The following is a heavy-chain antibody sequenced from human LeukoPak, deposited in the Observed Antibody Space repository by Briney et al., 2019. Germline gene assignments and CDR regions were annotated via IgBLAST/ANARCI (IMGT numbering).Heavy chain of an antibody. CDR3: LGYCSGGSCYSGGY. CDR1: GFTFSTYA. J-gene: IGHJ4*02. D-gene: IGHD2-15*01. CDR2: ITPGGDT. V-gene: IGHV3-23*01. Sequence: PGGSLSLSCAASGFTFSTYALSWVRRAPGKGLDWVSAITPGGDTYYADSVKGRFTSSRDNSKNTQFLQMNSLRAEDTAVYYCLGYCSGGSCYSGGYWGQGTLVTVSS.